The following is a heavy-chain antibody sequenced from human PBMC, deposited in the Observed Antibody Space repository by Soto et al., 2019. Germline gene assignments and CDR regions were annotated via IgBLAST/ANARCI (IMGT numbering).Heavy chain of an antibody. V-gene: IGHV2-70*01. CDR1: GFSLSTSGMC. J-gene: IGHJ4*02. CDR3: ARINREGWQWLALDY. Sequence: SGPTLVNPTQTLTLTCTFSGFSLSTSGMCASWIRQPPGKALEWLALIDWDDDKYYSTSLKTRLTISKDTSKNQVVLTMTNMDPVDTATYYCARINREGWQWLALDYWGQGTRVTFXS. D-gene: IGHD6-19*01. CDR2: IDWDDDK.